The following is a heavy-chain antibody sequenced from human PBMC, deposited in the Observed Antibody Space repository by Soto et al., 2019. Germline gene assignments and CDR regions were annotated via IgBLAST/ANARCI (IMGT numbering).Heavy chain of an antibody. CDR3: ARDVFFYPAGSRSAASYGMDV. D-gene: IGHD3-3*01. CDR2: ISAYNGNT. Sequence: ASVKGSCKASGYTSTSYGISWVRQAPGQGLEWMGWISAYNGNTNYAQKLQGRVTMTTDTSTSTAYMELRSLRSDDTAVYYCARDVFFYPAGSRSAASYGMDVWGPGTTVTLSS. CDR1: GYTSTSYG. V-gene: IGHV1-18*01. J-gene: IGHJ6*02.